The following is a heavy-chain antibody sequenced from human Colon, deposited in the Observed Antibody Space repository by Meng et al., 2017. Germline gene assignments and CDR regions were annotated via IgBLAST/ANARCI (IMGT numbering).Heavy chain of an antibody. CDR3: TTLYGDSIS. V-gene: IGHV4-4*02. CDR2: IYHSGRT. Sequence: WGWVRKAPGKGLEWIGKIYHSGRTNCKPSVKSRVSMPVDKSQNHYSLRLGSVTAADTAVYYCTTLYGDSISWGQGTLVTVSS. J-gene: IGHJ4*02. D-gene: IGHD4-17*01.